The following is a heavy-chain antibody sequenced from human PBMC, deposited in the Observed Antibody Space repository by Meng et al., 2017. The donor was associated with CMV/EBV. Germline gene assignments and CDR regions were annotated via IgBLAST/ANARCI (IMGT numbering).Heavy chain of an antibody. J-gene: IGHJ6*02. CDR2: INHSGST. D-gene: IGHD5-18*01. CDR1: GGSFSGYY. V-gene: IGHV4-34*01. CDR3: ARGVKYSYGHYYYYYGMDV. Sequence: SETLSLTCAVYGGSFSGYYWSWIRQPPGKGLEWIGEINHSGSTNYNPSLKSRVTISVDTSKNQFSLKLRSVTAADTAVYYCARGVKYSYGHYYYYYGMDVWGQGTTVTVSS.